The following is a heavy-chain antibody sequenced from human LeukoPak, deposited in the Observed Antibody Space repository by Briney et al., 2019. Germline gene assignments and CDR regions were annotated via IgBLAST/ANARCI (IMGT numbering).Heavy chain of an antibody. D-gene: IGHD3-10*01. CDR2: INGDGSST. Sequence: PGGSLRLSCAASGFTFTSFWMHWVRQAPGKGLVWVSRINGDGSSTTFADSVKGRFTISRDNAKNTVYLQMNSLRVEDTAVYHCARDPYGSGSHWGQGTLVTVSS. J-gene: IGHJ4*02. CDR1: GFTFTSFW. V-gene: IGHV3-74*01. CDR3: ARDPYGSGSH.